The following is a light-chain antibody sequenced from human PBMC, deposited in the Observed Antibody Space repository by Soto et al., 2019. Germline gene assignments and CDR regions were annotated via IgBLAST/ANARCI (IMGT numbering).Light chain of an antibody. V-gene: IGKV1-12*01. CDR2: AAS. Sequence: DIQMTQSPSSVSAPVGDRITITCRASQGISSRLAWYQQKPGKAPKLLIYAASSLQRGVPTRFSGSGSGTDLSISISSLQPEDFAPYYGEQANSFRPCSLGAGNKVDIK. CDR3: EQANSFRPCS. CDR1: QGISSR. J-gene: IGKJ3*01.